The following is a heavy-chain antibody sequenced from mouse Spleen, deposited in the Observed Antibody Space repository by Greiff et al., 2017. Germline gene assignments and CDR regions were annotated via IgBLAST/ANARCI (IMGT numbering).Heavy chain of an antibody. D-gene: IGHD2-10*02. CDR3: TRYKYGNWFAY. V-gene: IGHV1S81*02. J-gene: IGHJ3*01. Sequence: QVQLQQSGAELVKPGASVKLSCKASGYTFTSYYMYWVKQRPGQGLEWIGGINPSNGGTNFNEKFKSKATLTVDKSSSTAYMQLSSLTSEDSAVYYCTRYKYGNWFAYWGQGTLVTVSA. CDR1: GYTFTSYY. CDR2: INPSNGGT.